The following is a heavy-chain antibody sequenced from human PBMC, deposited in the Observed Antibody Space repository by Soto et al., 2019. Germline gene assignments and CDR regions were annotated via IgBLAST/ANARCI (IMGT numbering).Heavy chain of an antibody. V-gene: IGHV1-18*01. D-gene: IGHD2-15*01. CDR3: ARVEVVVVVAATPYYYYYMDV. J-gene: IGHJ6*03. Sequence: ASVKVSCKASGYTFTSYGISWVRQAPGQGLEWMGWISAYNGNTNYAQKLQGRVTMTTDTSTSTAYMELRSLRSDDTAVYYCARVEVVVVVAATPYYYYYMDVWGKGTTVTVSS. CDR2: ISAYNGNT. CDR1: GYTFTSYG.